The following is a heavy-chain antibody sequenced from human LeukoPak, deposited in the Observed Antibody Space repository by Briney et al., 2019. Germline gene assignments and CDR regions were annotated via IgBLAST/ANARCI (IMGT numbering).Heavy chain of an antibody. V-gene: IGHV1-18*01. D-gene: IGHD2-15*01. CDR2: ISTYNKGT. J-gene: IGHJ4*02. Sequence: GASVKVSCKASGYRFTTYSFTWVRQAPGQGLEWMGWISTYNKGTNYAENLQGRVTMTTDRSTSTVYMELRSLRPDDTAVYYCARVAGRVRYFDYWGQGTLVTVSS. CDR3: ARVAGRVRYFDY. CDR1: GYRFTTYS.